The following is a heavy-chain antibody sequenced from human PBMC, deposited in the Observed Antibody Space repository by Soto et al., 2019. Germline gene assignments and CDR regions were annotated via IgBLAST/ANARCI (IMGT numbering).Heavy chain of an antibody. J-gene: IGHJ6*02. CDR1: GYTFTSYA. Sequence: GASVKVSCKASGYTFTSYAMHWVRQAPGQRLEWMGWINAGNGNTKYSQKFQGRVTITRDTSASTAYMELSSLRSEDTAVYYCGSEGELRYYYYGMDVWGQGTTVTVSS. CDR3: GSEGELRYYYYGMDV. CDR2: INAGNGNT. V-gene: IGHV1-3*01. D-gene: IGHD1-7*01.